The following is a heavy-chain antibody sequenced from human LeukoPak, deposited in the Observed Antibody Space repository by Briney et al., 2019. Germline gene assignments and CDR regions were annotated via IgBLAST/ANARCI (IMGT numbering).Heavy chain of an antibody. CDR2: INPNSGGT. D-gene: IGHD3-3*01. V-gene: IGHV1-2*02. CDR3: ARDRDVENYDFWSGYYYYYGMDV. Sequence: ASVKVSCKASGYTFTGYYMHWVRPAPGQGLEWMGWINPNSGGTNYAQKFQGRVTMTRDTSISTAYMELSRLRSDDTAVYYCARDRDVENYDFWSGYYYYYGMDVWGQGTTVTVSS. J-gene: IGHJ6*02. CDR1: GYTFTGYY.